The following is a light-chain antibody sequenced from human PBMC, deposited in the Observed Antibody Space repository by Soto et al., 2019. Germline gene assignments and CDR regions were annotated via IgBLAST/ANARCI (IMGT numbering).Light chain of an antibody. J-gene: IGLJ2*01. Sequence: QSALTQPASVSGSPGQSITISCTGTSSDVGGYDYVSWYQQLPGKAPKVMIYEVTNRPSGVSDRFSGSKSGNTASLTISGLQAEDEGDYYCTSYRSSTTPVVFGGGTKVTVL. CDR3: TSYRSSTTPVV. CDR1: SSDVGGYDY. CDR2: EVT. V-gene: IGLV2-14*01.